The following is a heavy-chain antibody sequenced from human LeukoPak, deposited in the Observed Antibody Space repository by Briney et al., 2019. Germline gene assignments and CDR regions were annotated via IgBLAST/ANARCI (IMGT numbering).Heavy chain of an antibody. CDR2: IYSGGTT. D-gene: IGHD2-15*01. CDR3: AKNYAVVVVANHWLDP. CDR1: GFSVSYYF. Sequence: GGSLRLSCAASGFSVSYYFMNWVRQAPGRGLEWVSVIYSGGTTYYGNSVKGRFTVSRDISKNTLYLQMNSLEVEDTAVYYCAKNYAVVVVANHWLDPWGQGTLVTVSS. V-gene: IGHV3-66*01. J-gene: IGHJ5*02.